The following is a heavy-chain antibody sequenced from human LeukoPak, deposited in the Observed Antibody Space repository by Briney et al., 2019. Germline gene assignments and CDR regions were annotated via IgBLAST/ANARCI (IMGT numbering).Heavy chain of an antibody. CDR1: GGSFSGYY. CDR3: ARTYMGAYCSGGSCYGGPFDY. D-gene: IGHD2-15*01. CDR2: IDHTGST. Sequence: SETLSLTCAVYGGSFSGYYWSWIRQPPGKGLEWIGYIDHTGSTNYNPSLNSRVTISRDTSKNHFSLKLSSVTAADTAVYYCARTYMGAYCSGGSCYGGPFDYWGQGTLVTVSS. J-gene: IGHJ4*02. V-gene: IGHV4-34*01.